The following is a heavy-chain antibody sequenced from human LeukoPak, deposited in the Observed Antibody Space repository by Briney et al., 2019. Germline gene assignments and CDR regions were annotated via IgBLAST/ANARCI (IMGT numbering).Heavy chain of an antibody. Sequence: ASVKVSCKASGYTFTSYGISWVRQAPGQGLEWMGFISAYNGNTNYAQKLQGRVTMTTDTSTSTAYMELRSLRSDDTAVYYCARGRVTSMNYYYYYYMDVWGKGTTVTISS. J-gene: IGHJ6*03. CDR1: GYTFTSYG. D-gene: IGHD2-21*02. V-gene: IGHV1-18*01. CDR2: ISAYNGNT. CDR3: ARGRVTSMNYYYYYYMDV.